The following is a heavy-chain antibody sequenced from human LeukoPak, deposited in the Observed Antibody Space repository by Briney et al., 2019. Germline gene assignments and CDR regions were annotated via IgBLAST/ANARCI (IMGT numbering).Heavy chain of an antibody. CDR3: AKAPGWELRPSDAFDI. CDR1: GFTFSSYA. CDR2: ISGSGGST. V-gene: IGHV3-23*01. D-gene: IGHD1-26*01. Sequence: PGGSLRLSCAASGFTFSSYAMSWVRQAPGKGLEWVSAISGSGGSTYYADSVKGRFTISRDNSKNTLYLQMNSLRAEDTAVYYCAKAPGWELRPSDAFDIWGQGTMVTVSS. J-gene: IGHJ3*02.